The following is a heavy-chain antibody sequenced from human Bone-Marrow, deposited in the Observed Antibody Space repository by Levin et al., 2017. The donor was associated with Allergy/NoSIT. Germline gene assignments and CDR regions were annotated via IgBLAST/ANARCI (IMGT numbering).Heavy chain of an antibody. CDR1: GATRSDLA. V-gene: IGHV1-24*01. CDR3: ATDGAAFWAFNI. J-gene: IGHJ3*02. CDR2: FDPEDGET. D-gene: IGHD3-3*01. Sequence: ASVKVSCKVSGATRSDLAFHWVRQAPGKGLEWMGGFDPEDGETVYSQKFPGRLTITQDRSTGTGYLELTSLTSEDTDLYYCATDGAAFWAFNIWGPGTMVSVFS.